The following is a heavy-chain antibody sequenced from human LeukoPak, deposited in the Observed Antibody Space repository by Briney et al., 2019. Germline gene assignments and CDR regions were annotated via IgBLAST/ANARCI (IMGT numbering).Heavy chain of an antibody. CDR2: IYHSGST. V-gene: IGHV4-30-2*01. CDR3: ARAPDYGDYPLHY. CDR1: GGSISSGGYS. J-gene: IGHJ4*02. Sequence: SETLSLTCAVYGGSISSGGYSWTWIRQPPGKTLEWIGYIYHSGSTYYNPSLKSRVTISVDRSKNQFSLNLTSVTAADTAVYYCARAPDYGDYPLHYWGQGTLVTVSS. D-gene: IGHD4-17*01.